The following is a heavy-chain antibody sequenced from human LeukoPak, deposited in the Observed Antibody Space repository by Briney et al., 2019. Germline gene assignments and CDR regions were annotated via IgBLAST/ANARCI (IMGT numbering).Heavy chain of an antibody. Sequence: SETLSLTCAVSGYSISSGYYWGWVRQPPGKGLEWIGSIYHSGSTYYNPSLKSRVTISVDTSKNQFSLKLSSATAADTAVYYCARLCCSSTSCFDYWGQGTLVTVSS. D-gene: IGHD2-2*01. CDR1: GYSISSGYY. CDR2: IYHSGST. CDR3: ARLCCSSTSCFDY. V-gene: IGHV4-38-2*01. J-gene: IGHJ4*02.